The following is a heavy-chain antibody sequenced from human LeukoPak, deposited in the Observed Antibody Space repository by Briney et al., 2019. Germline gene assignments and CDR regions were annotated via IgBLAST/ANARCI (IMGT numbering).Heavy chain of an antibody. CDR2: IYYSGST. Sequence: SETLSLTCTVSGGSISSYYWSWIRQPPGKGLEWIGYIYYSGSTNYNPSLKSRVTISVDTSKNQFSLKLNSVTAADTAVYYCARGGHDYDFWSGYHTYYYYMDVWGKGTTVTVSS. V-gene: IGHV4-59*01. CDR1: GGSISSYY. D-gene: IGHD3-3*01. CDR3: ARGGHDYDFWSGYHTYYYYMDV. J-gene: IGHJ6*03.